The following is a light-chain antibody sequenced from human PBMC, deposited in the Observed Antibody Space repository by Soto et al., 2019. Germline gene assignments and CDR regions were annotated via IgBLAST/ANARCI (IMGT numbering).Light chain of an antibody. Sequence: QSALTQPASVSGSPGQSITISCTGTSSDVGGYNYVSWYQQHPGKAPKLMIYEVSNRPSGVSSRFSGSKSGNTASLTISGLQAEDEADYYCSSYTSSSPLSVFGTGTKLTVL. CDR3: SSYTSSSPLSV. CDR2: EVS. J-gene: IGLJ1*01. CDR1: SSDVGGYNY. V-gene: IGLV2-14*01.